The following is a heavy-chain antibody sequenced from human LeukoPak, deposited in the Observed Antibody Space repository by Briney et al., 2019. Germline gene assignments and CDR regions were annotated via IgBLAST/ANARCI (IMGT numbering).Heavy chain of an antibody. CDR3: ARVHWLAVAGFDY. D-gene: IGHD6-19*01. J-gene: IGHJ4*02. Sequence: ASVKVSCKASGYTFTSYDINWVRQATGQGLEWMGWMNPNSGNTGYAQKFQGRVTMTTDTSTSTAYMELRSLRSDGTAVYYCARVHWLAVAGFDYWGQGTLVTVSS. CDR2: MNPNSGNT. V-gene: IGHV1-8*01. CDR1: GYTFTSYD.